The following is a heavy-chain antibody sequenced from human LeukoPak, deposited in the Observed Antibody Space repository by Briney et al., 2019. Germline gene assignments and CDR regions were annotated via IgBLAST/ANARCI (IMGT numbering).Heavy chain of an antibody. CDR2: INSDGSWT. CDR3: VSFYEGY. Sequence: GGSLRLSCAASGNYWMHWVRQAPGKGLVWVSHINSDGSWTSYADSVKGRFTISKDNAKNTVYLQMNNLRAEDTVVYYCVSFYEGYWGRGTLVTVSS. V-gene: IGHV3-74*01. D-gene: IGHD2/OR15-2a*01. J-gene: IGHJ4*02. CDR1: GNYW.